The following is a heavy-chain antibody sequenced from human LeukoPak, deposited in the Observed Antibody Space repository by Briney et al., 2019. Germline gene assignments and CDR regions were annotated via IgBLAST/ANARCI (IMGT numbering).Heavy chain of an antibody. D-gene: IGHD5-24*01. CDR2: ISYNENNR. V-gene: IGHV3-30-3*01. CDR3: ARDRTRDGYNQGRVFDY. CDR1: GFTFSSYT. Sequence: GGSLRLSCAASGFTFSSYTLHWVRQAPGKGLEWVAVISYNENNRYYADSVKGRFTISRDNSKNTLYLQMNSLRGEDTAVYYCARDRTRDGYNQGRVFDYWGQGTLVTVSS. J-gene: IGHJ4*02.